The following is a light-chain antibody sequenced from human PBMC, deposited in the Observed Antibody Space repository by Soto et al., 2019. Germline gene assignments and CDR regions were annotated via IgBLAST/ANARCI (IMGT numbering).Light chain of an antibody. CDR2: TAS. CDR1: QTISSR. Sequence: DIQMTQSPSTLSGSVGDRVIITCRASQTISSRLAWYQQKPGKAPKLLIYTASTLKSGVPSRFRGSGSGTEFTLTISSLQPDDFATYYCQHYNSYSEAFGQGTKVDIK. J-gene: IGKJ1*01. V-gene: IGKV1-5*03. CDR3: QHYNSYSEA.